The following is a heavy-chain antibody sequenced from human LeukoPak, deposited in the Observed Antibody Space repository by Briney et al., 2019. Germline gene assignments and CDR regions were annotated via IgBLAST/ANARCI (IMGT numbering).Heavy chain of an antibody. CDR3: ARVRGHCSSTSCYRGAYYYYGMDV. V-gene: IGHV4-34*01. Sequence: SEALSLTCTVSGGSISIYYWNWIRQPPGKGLEWIGEINHSGSTNYNPSLKSRVTISVDTSKNQFSLKLSSVTAADTAVYYCARVRGHCSSTSCYRGAYYYYGMDVWGQGTTVTVSS. CDR2: INHSGST. CDR1: GGSISIYY. D-gene: IGHD2-2*01. J-gene: IGHJ6*02.